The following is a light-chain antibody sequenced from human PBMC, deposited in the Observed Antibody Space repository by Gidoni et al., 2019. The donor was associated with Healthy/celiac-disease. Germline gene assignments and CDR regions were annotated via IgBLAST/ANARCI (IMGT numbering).Light chain of an antibody. CDR2: AAS. J-gene: IGKJ3*01. Sequence: DIQMTQSPSSLSASVGDRVTITCRASQSISSYLNWYQQKPGKAPKLLTYAASSLQSGVPSRFSGSGSGTDFTLTISSLQPEDFATYYCQQSYSTLPTFGPGTKVDIK. CDR1: QSISSY. CDR3: QQSYSTLPT. V-gene: IGKV1-39*01.